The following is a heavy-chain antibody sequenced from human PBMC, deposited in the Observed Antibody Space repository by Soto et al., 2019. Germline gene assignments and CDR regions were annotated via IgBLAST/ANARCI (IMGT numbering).Heavy chain of an antibody. CDR1: EYSFTNYW. Sequence: GESLKISCKGSEYSFTNYWIGWVRQMPGKGLEWMGIIYPGDSDTRYSPSFEGQVTISADKSISTAYLQWSSLKASDTAMYYCARSLVVPASNYYYGMDVWGQGTTVTVSS. D-gene: IGHD2-2*01. CDR2: IYPGDSDT. J-gene: IGHJ6*02. V-gene: IGHV5-51*01. CDR3: ARSLVVPASNYYYGMDV.